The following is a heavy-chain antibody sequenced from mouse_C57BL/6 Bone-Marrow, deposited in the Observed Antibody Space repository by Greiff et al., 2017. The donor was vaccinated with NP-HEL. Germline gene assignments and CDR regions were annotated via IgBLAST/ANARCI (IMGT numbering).Heavy chain of an antibody. Sequence: EVKLMESEGGLVQPGSSMKLSCTASGFTFSDYYMAWVRQVPEKGLEWVANINYDGSSTYYLDSLKSRFIISRDNAKNILYLQMSSLKSEDTATYYCAREAQTAQATAWFAYWGQGTLVTVSA. D-gene: IGHD3-2*02. CDR1: GFTFSDYY. V-gene: IGHV5-16*01. CDR3: AREAQTAQATAWFAY. J-gene: IGHJ3*01. CDR2: INYDGSST.